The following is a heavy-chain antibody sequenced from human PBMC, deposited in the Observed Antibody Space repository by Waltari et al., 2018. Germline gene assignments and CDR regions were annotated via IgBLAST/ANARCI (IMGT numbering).Heavy chain of an antibody. V-gene: IGHV3-33*01. Sequence: RQAPGKGLEWVTVIWYDGTKKYYADSVKGRFTISRDNSKNTLYLQMNSLRAEDTAVYYCARDARPPYSGSYLLNWYFDLWGRGTLVSVSS. J-gene: IGHJ2*01. CDR2: IWYDGTKK. CDR3: ARDARPPYSGSYLLNWYFDL. D-gene: IGHD1-26*01.